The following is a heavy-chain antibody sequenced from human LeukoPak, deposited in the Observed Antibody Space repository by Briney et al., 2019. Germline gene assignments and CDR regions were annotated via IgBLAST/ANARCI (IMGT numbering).Heavy chain of an antibody. D-gene: IGHD3-10*01. CDR1: GTSFTTNA. CDR2: ISPYNDNT. V-gene: IGHV1-18*01. CDR3: ARHFYGSGTYYHFDY. J-gene: IGHJ4*02. Sequence: ASVKVSCKASGTSFTTNAMHWVRQAPGQGPEWMGWISPYNDNTNYAQKLQGRATLTTDTSTSTAYMELRSLRSDDTAVYYCARHFYGSGTYYHFDYWGQGTLVTVSS.